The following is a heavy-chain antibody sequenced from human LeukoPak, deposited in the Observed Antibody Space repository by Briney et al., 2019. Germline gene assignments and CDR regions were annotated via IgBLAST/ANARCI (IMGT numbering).Heavy chain of an antibody. D-gene: IGHD2-15*01. Sequence: YYADSVKGRFTISRDNAKNSLYLQMNSLRAEDTAVYYCAKVRGTFGLYYYMDVWGKGTTVIVSS. J-gene: IGHJ6*03. CDR3: AKVRGTFGLYYYMDV. V-gene: IGHV3-48*04.